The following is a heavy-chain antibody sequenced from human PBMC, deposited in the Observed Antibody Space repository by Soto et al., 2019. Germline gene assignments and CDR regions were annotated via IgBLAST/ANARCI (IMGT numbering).Heavy chain of an antibody. Sequence: EVQLVQSGAEVKKPGESLKISCKGSGYSFTSYWIGWVRQMPGKGLEWMGIIYPGDSDTRYSPSFQGQVTISADKSISTAYLQWSSLKASDTAMYYCARHVRKYYDILTGPVHYYYYGMDVWGQGTTVTVSS. CDR3: ARHVRKYYDILTGPVHYYYYGMDV. D-gene: IGHD3-9*01. CDR2: IYPGDSDT. J-gene: IGHJ6*02. V-gene: IGHV5-51*01. CDR1: GYSFTSYW.